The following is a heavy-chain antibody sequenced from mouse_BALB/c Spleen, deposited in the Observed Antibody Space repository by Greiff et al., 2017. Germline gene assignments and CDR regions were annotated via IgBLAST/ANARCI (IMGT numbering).Heavy chain of an antibody. CDR1: GFTFSSYT. J-gene: IGHJ4*01. D-gene: IGHD2-4*01. V-gene: IGHV5-12-2*01. Sequence: EVKLMESGGGLVQPGGSLKLSCAASGFTFSSYTMSWVRQTPEKRLEWVAYISNGGGSTYYPDTVKGRFTISRDNAKNTLYLQMSSLKSEDTAMYYCARHDGITLYYAMDDWGQGTSVTVSS. CDR3: ARHDGITLYYAMDD. CDR2: ISNGGGST.